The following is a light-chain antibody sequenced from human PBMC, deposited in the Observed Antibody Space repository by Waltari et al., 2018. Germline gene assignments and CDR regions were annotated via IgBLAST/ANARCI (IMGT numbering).Light chain of an antibody. CDR1: SSDIGNSKY. Sequence: QSALTQPPSASGSPGQSVTLSCTGTSSDIGNSKYVPWYQQHPGKAPKLMIYEVIKRPSGVPDRFSGSKSGNTASLTVSGLQAEDEAVYYCSSYAGLKVFGGGTKLTVL. CDR3: SSYAGLKV. V-gene: IGLV2-8*01. J-gene: IGLJ2*01. CDR2: EVI.